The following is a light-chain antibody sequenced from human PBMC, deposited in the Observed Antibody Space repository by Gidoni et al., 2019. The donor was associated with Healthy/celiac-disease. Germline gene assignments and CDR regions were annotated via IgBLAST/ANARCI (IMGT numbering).Light chain of an antibody. Sequence: QSVLTQPPSVSAAPGQKVTIPCSGSSSNIGNNYVSWYQQLPGPAPKLLISDNNKRPSGIPDRFSGSKSGTSATLGITGLQTGDEADYYCGTWDSSLSAGVVFGGGTKLTVL. J-gene: IGLJ2*01. CDR3: GTWDSSLSAGVV. V-gene: IGLV1-51*01. CDR2: DNN. CDR1: SSNIGNNY.